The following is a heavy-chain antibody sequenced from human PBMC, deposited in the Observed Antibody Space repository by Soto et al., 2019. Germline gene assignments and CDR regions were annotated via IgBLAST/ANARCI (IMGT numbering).Heavy chain of an antibody. D-gene: IGHD2-15*01. CDR3: ARWQGCSGGSCRFNPRRYYYGMDV. Sequence: GGSLRLSCAASGFTFSSYSMNWVRQAPGKGLEWVSSISSSSSYIYYADSVKGRFTISRDNAKNSLYLQMNSLRAEDTAVYYCARWQGCSGGSCRFNPRRYYYGMDVWGQGTTVTVSS. V-gene: IGHV3-21*01. CDR2: ISSSSSYI. CDR1: GFTFSSYS. J-gene: IGHJ6*02.